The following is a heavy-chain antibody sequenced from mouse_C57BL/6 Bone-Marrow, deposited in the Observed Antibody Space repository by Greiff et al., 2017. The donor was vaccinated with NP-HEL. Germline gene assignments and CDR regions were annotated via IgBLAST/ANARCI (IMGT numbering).Heavy chain of an antibody. V-gene: IGHV10-1*01. CDR2: IRSKSNNYAT. J-gene: IGHJ3*01. Sequence: EVKLQESGGGLVQPKGSLKLSCAASGFSFNTYAMNWVRQAPGKGLEWVARIRSKSNNYATYYADSVKDRFTISRDDSESMLYLQMNNLKTEDTAMYYCAGELLAWFAYWGQGTLVTVSA. CDR3: AGELLAWFAY. CDR1: GFSFNTYA.